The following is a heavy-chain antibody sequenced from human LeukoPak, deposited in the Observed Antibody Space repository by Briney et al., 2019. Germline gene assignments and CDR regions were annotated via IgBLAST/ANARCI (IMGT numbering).Heavy chain of an antibody. CDR1: GFTFSSYG. CDR2: IWYDGTNE. CDR3: ARVSSVNGNGDAFDI. V-gene: IGHV3-33*08. Sequence: PGGSLRLSCAASGFTFSSYGMHWVRQAPGKGLEWVALIWYDGTNENYADSVKGRFTISKDRSKNTLSLQMNSLKVEDTAVYYCARVSSVNGNGDAFDIWGQGTMVAVSS. D-gene: IGHD4-23*01. J-gene: IGHJ3*02.